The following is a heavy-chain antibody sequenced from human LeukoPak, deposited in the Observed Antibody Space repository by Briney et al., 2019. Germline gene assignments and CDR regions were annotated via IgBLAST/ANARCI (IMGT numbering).Heavy chain of an antibody. V-gene: IGHV3-30*04. CDR1: GFNFNVYA. J-gene: IGHJ1*01. CDR2: TSYDGSKI. CDR3: ARGKMRTLALAEYLQD. Sequence: GGSLRLSCEASGFNFNVYAMHWVRQTPGKGLEWVAATSYDGSKIYYSDSVQGRFTISRDNSKNTLFLQMNSLTTDDTAVYYCARGKMRTLALAEYLQDWGQGTLVTVSS.